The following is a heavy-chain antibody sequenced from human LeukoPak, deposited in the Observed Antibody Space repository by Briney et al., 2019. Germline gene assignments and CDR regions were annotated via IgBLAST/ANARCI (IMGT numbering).Heavy chain of an antibody. CDR1: GFTFSKYR. CDR3: ARPMISVMSLGADF. D-gene: IGHD3/OR15-3a*01. V-gene: IGHV3-74*01. Sequence: QTGGAPRPSCAGSGFTFSKYRVHRVRPAPGEGPVWGSCISSDGSSTNYADSVKGRFSISRDNAKNTLYLHMNSLRAEDTALYYCARPMISVMSLGADFWGQGSLVTVSS. CDR2: ISSDGSST. J-gene: IGHJ4*02.